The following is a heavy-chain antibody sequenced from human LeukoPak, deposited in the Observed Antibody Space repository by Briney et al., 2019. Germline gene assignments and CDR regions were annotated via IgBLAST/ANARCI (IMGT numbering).Heavy chain of an antibody. CDR3: AKFPITIFGVAVYYFDY. D-gene: IGHD3-3*01. V-gene: IGHV3-33*06. Sequence: GGSLRLSCAASGFTFSSYGMHWVRQAPGKGLEWVAVIWYDGSNKYYADSVKGRFTISRDNSKNTLYLQMNSLRAEDTAVYYCAKFPITIFGVAVYYFDYWGQGTLVTVSS. CDR1: GFTFSSYG. CDR2: IWYDGSNK. J-gene: IGHJ4*02.